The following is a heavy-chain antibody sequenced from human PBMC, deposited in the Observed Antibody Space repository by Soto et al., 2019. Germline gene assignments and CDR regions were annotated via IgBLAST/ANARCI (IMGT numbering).Heavy chain of an antibody. Sequence: EVQLVESGGGLVKPGGSLRLSCAASGFSFSTFTMNWVRQAPGKGLEWVSSIDTSSKYMFYADSVTGRFTISRDNAKKSAYPQMNRLRAEDTAVDYCARETGSYTWNGGPMDVWGQGTTVTGSS. CDR2: IDTSSKYM. CDR3: ARETGSYTWNGGPMDV. V-gene: IGHV3-21*02. CDR1: GFSFSTFT. D-gene: IGHD3-3*01. J-gene: IGHJ6*02.